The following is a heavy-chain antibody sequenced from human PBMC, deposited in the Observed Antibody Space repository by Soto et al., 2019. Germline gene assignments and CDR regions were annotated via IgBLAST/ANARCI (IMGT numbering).Heavy chain of an antibody. CDR2: ISSSGSTI. Sequence: GGSLRLSCAASGFTFSDYYMSWIRQAPGKGLEWVSYISSSGSTIYYADSVKGRFTISRDNAKNSLYLQMNSLRAEDTAVYYCAREHKDYYGSGSYSTPGDYWGQGTLVTVSS. D-gene: IGHD3-10*01. CDR3: AREHKDYYGSGSYSTPGDY. CDR1: GFTFSDYY. V-gene: IGHV3-11*01. J-gene: IGHJ4*02.